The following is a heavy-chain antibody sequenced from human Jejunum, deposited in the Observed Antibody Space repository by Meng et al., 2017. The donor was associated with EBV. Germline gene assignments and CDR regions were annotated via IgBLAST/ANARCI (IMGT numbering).Heavy chain of an antibody. CDR2: IFHAGNT. CDR1: GDSIISTDTW. CDR3: ARGSHYTWDV. D-gene: IGHD3-16*01. J-gene: IGHJ4*02. V-gene: IGHV4-4*02. Sequence: QVKVQEPGPGLGNPSGTLSLTCGVSGDSIISTDTWWSWVRQPPGKGLEWIGEIFHAGNTNYNPSLKSQVTMSVDTSKNQFSLNLSSVTAADSAVYYCARGSHYTWDVWGQGTLVTVSS.